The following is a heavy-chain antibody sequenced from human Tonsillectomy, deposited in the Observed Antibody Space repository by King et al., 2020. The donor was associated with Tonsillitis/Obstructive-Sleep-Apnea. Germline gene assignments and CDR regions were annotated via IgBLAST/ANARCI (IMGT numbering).Heavy chain of an antibody. CDR3: ARHLGENKKNDAFDI. J-gene: IGHJ3*02. CDR2: IYPGDSDT. Sequence: QLVQSGAEVKKPGESLEISCEGSGYSFTSSWIGWVRQMPGKGLEWMGHIYPGDSDTRYSPSFQSQVTISADQSISTAYLQWSSLKASDTAMYYCARHLGENKKNDAFDIWGQGTMVTVSS. V-gene: IGHV5-51*01. CDR1: GYSFTSSW. D-gene: IGHD1/OR15-1a*01.